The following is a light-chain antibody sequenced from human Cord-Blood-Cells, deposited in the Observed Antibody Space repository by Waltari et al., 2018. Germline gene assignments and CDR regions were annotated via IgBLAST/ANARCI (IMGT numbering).Light chain of an antibody. J-gene: IGLJ2*01. CDR3: SSYTSSSV. CDR1: SSDVGGYNY. Sequence: QSALTQPASVSGSPGQSITISCTGTSSDVGGYNYVSWYQQHPGKAPKLMIYDVSKRPSGVSNRFSGSKSGNMASLTISGLQAEDEADYYCSSYTSSSVFGGGTKLTVL. V-gene: IGLV2-14*01. CDR2: DVS.